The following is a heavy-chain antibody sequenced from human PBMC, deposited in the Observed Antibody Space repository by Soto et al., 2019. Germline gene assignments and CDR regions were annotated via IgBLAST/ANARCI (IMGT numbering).Heavy chain of an antibody. J-gene: IGHJ4*02. D-gene: IGHD3-10*01. CDR2: IKQDGSEK. Sequence: PGGSLRLSCAASGLTVSSNYMSWVRQAPGKGLEGVANIKQDGSEKYYVDSVKGRFTISRDNAKNSLYLQMNSLRAEDTAVYYCAGSVYWGQGTLVTVSS. CDR3: AGSVY. CDR1: GLTVSSNY. V-gene: IGHV3-7*01.